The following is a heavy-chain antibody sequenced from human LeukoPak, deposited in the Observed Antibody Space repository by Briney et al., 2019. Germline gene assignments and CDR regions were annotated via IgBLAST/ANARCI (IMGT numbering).Heavy chain of an antibody. CDR2: ISYDGSNK. Sequence: GRPLSLSFEASGFTFSGYGMPWVGQPPGKGLEWVAVISYDGSNKYYADSVKGRFTISRDSSKNTLYLQMNSLRAEDTAVYYCAKVDFLNYWGQGTLVTVSS. CDR1: GFTFSGYG. D-gene: IGHD3-3*01. V-gene: IGHV3-30*18. CDR3: AKVDFLNY. J-gene: IGHJ4*02.